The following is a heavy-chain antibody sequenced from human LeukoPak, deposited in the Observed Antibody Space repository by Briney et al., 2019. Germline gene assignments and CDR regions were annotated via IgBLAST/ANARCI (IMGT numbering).Heavy chain of an antibody. CDR1: GYTLTDYY. Sequence: GASVKVSCKASGYTLTDYYMHWLRQAPGQGLEWMGWINPNSGDTNYAQKFQGRVTMTRDTSISTAYMELSRLTSDDTAVYYCAKHPYEYYFDYWGQGTLVTVSS. CDR3: AKHPYEYYFDY. J-gene: IGHJ4*02. D-gene: IGHD5-12*01. CDR2: INPNSGDT. V-gene: IGHV1-2*02.